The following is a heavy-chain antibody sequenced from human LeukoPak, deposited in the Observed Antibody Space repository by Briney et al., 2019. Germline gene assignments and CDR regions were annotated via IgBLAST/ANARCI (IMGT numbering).Heavy chain of an antibody. V-gene: IGHV3-30*03. J-gene: IGHJ4*02. Sequence: GGSLRLSCEASGFTFSSYSMTWVRQAPGKGLEWVAVISYDGSNKYYADSVKGRFTISRDNSKNTLYLQMNSLRAEDTAVYYCTRGWELGGNYFDYWGQGTLVTVSS. CDR2: ISYDGSNK. CDR3: TRGWELGGNYFDY. D-gene: IGHD1-26*01. CDR1: GFTFSSYS.